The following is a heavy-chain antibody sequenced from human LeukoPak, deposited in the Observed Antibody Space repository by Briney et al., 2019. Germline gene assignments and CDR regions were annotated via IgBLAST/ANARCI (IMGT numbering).Heavy chain of an antibody. V-gene: IGHV3-74*01. CDR2: IDSDGSRT. CDR1: GLTLSIYW. J-gene: IGHJ4*02. CDR3: ARDRSGYDSH. D-gene: IGHD5-12*01. Sequence: LGGSLRLSCAASGLTLSIYWMHWVRQAPGKGLVWVSRIDSDGSRTSYADSVKGRFTISRDNAKNTLYLQMNSLRAEDTAVYYCARDRSGYDSHWGQGTLVTVSS.